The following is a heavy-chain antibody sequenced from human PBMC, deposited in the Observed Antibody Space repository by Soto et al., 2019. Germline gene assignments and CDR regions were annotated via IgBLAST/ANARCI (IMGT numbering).Heavy chain of an antibody. CDR1: GGSISTNSHY. D-gene: IGHD3-22*01. V-gene: IGHV4-39*01. CDR3: ARQRDYYDTSGDSYFDY. J-gene: IGHJ4*02. Sequence: SETLSLTCSVSGGSISTNSHYWGWIRQPPGEGLEWIGSIHYSGSTYYNPSLKSRVTISVDTSKNQFSLKLTSVTAADTAVYYCARQRDYYDTSGDSYFDYWGQGTLVTVS. CDR2: IHYSGST.